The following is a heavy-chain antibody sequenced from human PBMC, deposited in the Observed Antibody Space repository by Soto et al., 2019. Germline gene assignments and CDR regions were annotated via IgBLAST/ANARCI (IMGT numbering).Heavy chain of an antibody. CDR2: ISRSGNTM. Sequence: GGSLRLSCAASGFTSWDYDMSWIRQAPGKGLEWVSYISRSGNTMYYGDYVKGRFTISRDNAENSVFLQMISLRAEDTAVYYCVREGRSSTSCNTGCAFDIWGQWTMVTVSS. J-gene: IGHJ3*02. D-gene: IGHD2-2*02. CDR1: GFTSWDYD. V-gene: IGHV3-11*01. CDR3: VREGRSSTSCNTGCAFDI.